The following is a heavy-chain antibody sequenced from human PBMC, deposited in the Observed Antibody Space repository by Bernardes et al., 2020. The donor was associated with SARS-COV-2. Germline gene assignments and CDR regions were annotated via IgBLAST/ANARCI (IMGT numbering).Heavy chain of an antibody. Sequence: SETLSLTCTVSGGSISSYYWSWIRQPPGKGLEWIGYIYYSGSTNYNPSLKSRVTISVDTSKNQFSLKLSSVTAADTAVYYCAREEMATIFGAWGYWGQGTLVTVSS. CDR3: AREEMATIFGAWGY. V-gene: IGHV4-59*12. J-gene: IGHJ4*02. D-gene: IGHD3-10*02. CDR1: GGSISSYY. CDR2: IYYSGST.